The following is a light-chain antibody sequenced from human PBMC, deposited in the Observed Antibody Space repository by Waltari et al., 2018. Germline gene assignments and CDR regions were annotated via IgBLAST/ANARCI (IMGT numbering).Light chain of an antibody. V-gene: IGKV3-11*01. Sequence: EIVLTQSPGTLSLSPGERATRSCRASQSVYTFLAWYQQKPGQPPRLLIYETSKRSTGTPARFSGSGSGTDFTLTISSLEPEDSAVYYCQQRANWPPLTFGGGTKVEI. CDR1: QSVYTF. J-gene: IGKJ4*01. CDR3: QQRANWPPLT. CDR2: ETS.